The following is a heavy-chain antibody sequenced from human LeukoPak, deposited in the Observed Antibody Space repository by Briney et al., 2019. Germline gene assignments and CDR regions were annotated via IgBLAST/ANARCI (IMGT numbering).Heavy chain of an antibody. CDR2: IYYSGST. CDR3: ARDNIDSRDGYYYYGMDV. Sequence: SETLSLTCTVSGGSISSYYWSWIRQPPGKGLEWIGYIYYSGSTNYNPSLKSRVTISVDTSKNQFSLKLSSVTAADTAVYYCARDNIDSRDGYYYYGMDVWGQGTTVTVSS. D-gene: IGHD5-24*01. V-gene: IGHV4-59*12. CDR1: GGSISSYY. J-gene: IGHJ6*02.